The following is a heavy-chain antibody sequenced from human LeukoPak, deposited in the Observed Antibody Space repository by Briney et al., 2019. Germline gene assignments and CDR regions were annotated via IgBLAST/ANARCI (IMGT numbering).Heavy chain of an antibody. CDR1: GFSLSSYW. J-gene: IGHJ6*02. Sequence: GGSLRLSCAASGFSLSSYWMSWVRQAPGKGLEWVATANEDEREKYYVASVKGRFTIYRDSAKNPLYLQMNSLRAEDTAVYYCATFWGSLESEYLRDAMDVWGQGNTVTVSS. V-gene: IGHV3-7*01. CDR3: ATFWGSLESEYLRDAMDV. CDR2: ANEDEREK. D-gene: IGHD2-2*01.